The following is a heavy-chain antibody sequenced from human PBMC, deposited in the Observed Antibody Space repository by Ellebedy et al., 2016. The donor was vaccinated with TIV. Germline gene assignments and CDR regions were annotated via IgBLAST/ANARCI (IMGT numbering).Heavy chain of an antibody. CDR1: GFTFSSYS. J-gene: IGHJ4*02. CDR2: ISSTGSTI. V-gene: IGHV3-48*04. Sequence: PGGSLRLSCEASGFTFSSYSMNWVRLAPGKGLEWVSYISSTGSTIYYADSVQGRFTISRDNAKNSLYLQMDSLRVEDTALYYCAKDIRARSTTEPACWGQGTLVTVSS. D-gene: IGHD2-15*01. CDR3: AKDIRARSTTEPAC.